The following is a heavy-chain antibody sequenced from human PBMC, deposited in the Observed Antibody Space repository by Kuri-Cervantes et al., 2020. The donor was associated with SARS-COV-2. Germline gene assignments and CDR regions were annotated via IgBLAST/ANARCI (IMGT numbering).Heavy chain of an antibody. V-gene: IGHV4-4*07. CDR2: IYTSGST. CDR3: ARLGAPPYYFDY. J-gene: IGHJ4*02. CDR1: GGSISSYY. D-gene: IGHD3-16*01. Sequence: SETLSLTCTVSGGSISSYYWSWIRQPAGKGLEWIGRIYTSGSTNYNPSLKSRVTMSVDTSKNQYSLKLTSVTAADTAVYYCARLGAPPYYFDYWGQGTLVTVSS.